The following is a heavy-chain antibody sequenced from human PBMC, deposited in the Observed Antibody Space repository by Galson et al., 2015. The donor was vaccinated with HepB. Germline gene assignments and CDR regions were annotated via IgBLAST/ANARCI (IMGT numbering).Heavy chain of an antibody. J-gene: IGHJ4*02. CDR3: ARVLKVSFY. CDR1: GYTFTSYY. D-gene: IGHD3-10*01. Sequence: SVKVSCKASGYTFTSYYIHWVRQAPGQGLEWMGIINPSGGNTNYIQKFQGRVTMTRDTSTSTVYMELSSLKSEDTAVYYCARVLKVSFYWGQGTLVTVSS. CDR2: INPSGGNT. V-gene: IGHV1-46*01.